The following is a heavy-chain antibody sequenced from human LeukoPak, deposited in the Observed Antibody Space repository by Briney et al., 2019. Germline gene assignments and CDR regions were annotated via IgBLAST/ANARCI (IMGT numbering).Heavy chain of an antibody. CDR3: ARGSGWAFDY. Sequence: GGSLRLSCAASGFTFSSYEMNWVRQAPGKGLEWVSYISSSGSTIYYADSVKGRFTISRDNAKNSLYLQMNSLRAEDTAVYFCARGSGWAFDYWGQGTLVTVSS. CDR1: GFTFSSYE. CDR2: ISSSGSTI. V-gene: IGHV3-48*03. J-gene: IGHJ4*02. D-gene: IGHD6-19*01.